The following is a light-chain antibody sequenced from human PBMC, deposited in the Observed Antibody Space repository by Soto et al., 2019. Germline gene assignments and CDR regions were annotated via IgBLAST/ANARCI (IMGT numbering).Light chain of an antibody. J-gene: IGLJ3*02. V-gene: IGLV7-46*01. Sequence: QAVVTQEPSVTVSPGGTVTLTCGSSTGAVTSGHSLSWIQQKVGQVPRTLIYETSTKYSWTPARFSGSLLGGKGALTLSSAQPEDEAEYHCLVFYNGVGVFGGGTKLTVL. CDR3: LVFYNGVGV. CDR2: ETS. CDR1: TGAVTSGHS.